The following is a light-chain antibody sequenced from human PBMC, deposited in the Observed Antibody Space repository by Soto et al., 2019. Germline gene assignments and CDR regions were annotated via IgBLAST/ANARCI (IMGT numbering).Light chain of an antibody. CDR2: GAS. Sequence: EIVLTQSPGTLSLFPGERATLSCRASQSLTTRYFACYQQKPGQAPRLLIYGASSRATGIPDRFSGSGSGTDFTLTSSRLEHEDFAVYSCQQYGSSPTFGQGTRLEIK. J-gene: IGKJ5*01. V-gene: IGKV3-20*01. CDR1: QSLTTRY. CDR3: QQYGSSPT.